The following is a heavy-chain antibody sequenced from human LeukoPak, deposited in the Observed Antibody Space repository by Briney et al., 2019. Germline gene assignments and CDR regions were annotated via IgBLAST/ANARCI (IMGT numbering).Heavy chain of an antibody. Sequence: PSETLSLTCTVSGGSISSRHWSWIRQPPGKGLEWIGYIYHSGGTDYNPSLKSRVTISVDTSKKYFSLKLTSVTAADTAVYYCASLPGNSFNYVGYWGQGNLVTVSS. J-gene: IGHJ4*02. CDR3: ASLPGNSFNYVGY. D-gene: IGHD3-10*01. CDR1: GGSISSRH. V-gene: IGHV4-59*08. CDR2: IYHSGGT.